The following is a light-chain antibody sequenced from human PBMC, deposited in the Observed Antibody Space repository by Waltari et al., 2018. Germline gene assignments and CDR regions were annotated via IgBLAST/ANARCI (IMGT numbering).Light chain of an antibody. CDR3: QVWDSSSDPHVV. CDR1: NIGSKS. V-gene: IGLV3-21*04. Sequence: SYVLTQPPSVSLAPGKTARITCGGNNIGSKSIHWYQQKPGQAPVPVVYYDSDRPSGIPERFSGSNSGNTATLTISRVEAGDEADYYCQVWDSSSDPHVVFGGGTKLTVL. CDR2: YDS. J-gene: IGLJ2*01.